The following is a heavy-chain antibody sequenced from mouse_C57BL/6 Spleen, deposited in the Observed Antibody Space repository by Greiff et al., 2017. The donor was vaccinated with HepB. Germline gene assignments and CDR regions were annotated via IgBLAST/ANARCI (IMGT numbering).Heavy chain of an antibody. CDR3: ARPSTMIRRWFAY. CDR1: GYTFTDYY. CDR2: INPNNGGT. V-gene: IGHV1-26*01. D-gene: IGHD2-4*01. Sequence: VQLQQSGPELVKPGASVKISCKASGYTFTDYYMNWVKQSHGKSLEWIGDINPNNGGTSYNQKFKGKATLTVDKSSSPAYMVLRSLTSEDSAVYYCARPSTMIRRWFAYWGQGTLVTVSA. J-gene: IGHJ3*01.